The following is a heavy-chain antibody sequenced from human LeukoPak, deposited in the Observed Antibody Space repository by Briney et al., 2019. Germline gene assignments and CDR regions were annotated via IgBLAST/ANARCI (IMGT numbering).Heavy chain of an antibody. V-gene: IGHV3-23*01. CDR1: GFPFSGYA. J-gene: IGHJ4*02. CDR2: ISGSGGNT. D-gene: IGHD2-2*01. CDR3: AKLKQKAMPDYFDY. Sequence: GGSLRLFCAASGFPFSGYAMSWVPQAPGKGLEWVSAISGSGGNTYHADFVKGRFTISRDNSKNTLYLQMTSLRAEDTAVYYCAKLKQKAMPDYFDYWGQGTLVTVSS.